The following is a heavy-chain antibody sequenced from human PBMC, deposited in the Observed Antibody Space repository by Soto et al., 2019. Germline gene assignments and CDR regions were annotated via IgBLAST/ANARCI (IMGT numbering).Heavy chain of an antibody. D-gene: IGHD7-27*01. Sequence: LLKPSETLSLTCAVYGGSFSGYYWNWIRQPPGKGLEWIGEINHSGGANYNPSLKSRVTISVDTSKNQFSLKLSSVTAADTAVYYCARGWGSIFDYWGQGTLVTVSS. CDR2: INHSGGA. CDR3: ARGWGSIFDY. J-gene: IGHJ4*02. V-gene: IGHV4-34*01. CDR1: GGSFSGYY.